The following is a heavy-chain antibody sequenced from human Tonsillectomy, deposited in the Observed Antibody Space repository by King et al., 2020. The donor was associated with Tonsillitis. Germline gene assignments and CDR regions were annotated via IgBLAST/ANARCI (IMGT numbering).Heavy chain of an antibody. CDR3: ERDRIVDTAMVLYYYYSGMDV. V-gene: IGHV3-30-3*01. Sequence: VQLVESGGGVVQPGRSLRLSCAASGFTFSSYAMHWVRQAPGKGLEWVAVISYDGSNKYYADSVKGRFTISRDNSKNTLYLKMNSLRAEDTAVYCCERDRIVDTAMVLYYYYSGMDVWGQGTTVTVSS. CDR2: ISYDGSNK. J-gene: IGHJ6*02. CDR1: GFTFSSYA. D-gene: IGHD5-18*01.